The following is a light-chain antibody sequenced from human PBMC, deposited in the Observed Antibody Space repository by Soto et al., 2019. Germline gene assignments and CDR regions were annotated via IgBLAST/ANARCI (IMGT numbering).Light chain of an antibody. CDR2: GAS. CDR1: QAISNF. J-gene: IGKJ1*01. Sequence: IQMTQSPSTLSASVGDRVTITCRASQAISNFLAWYQQKPGKVPKLLMYGASTLPSGVPSRFSGSGSGTDFTLTIRSIQTEDVANYYCQNYNSAPWTFGQGTKVDIK. V-gene: IGKV1-27*01. CDR3: QNYNSAPWT.